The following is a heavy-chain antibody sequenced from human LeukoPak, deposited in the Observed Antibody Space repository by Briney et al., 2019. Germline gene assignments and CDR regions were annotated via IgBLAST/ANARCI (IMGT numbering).Heavy chain of an antibody. CDR3: ARGGSWYYFDY. J-gene: IGHJ4*02. V-gene: IGHV4-34*01. CDR2: INHSGST. Sequence: PSETLSLTCAVYGGSFSGYYWSWIRQPPGKGLEWIGEINHSGSTNYNPSLKSRVTISVDTSKNQFSLKLSSVTAADTAAYYCARGGSWYYFDYWGQGTLVTVSS. D-gene: IGHD6-13*01. CDR1: GGSFSGYY.